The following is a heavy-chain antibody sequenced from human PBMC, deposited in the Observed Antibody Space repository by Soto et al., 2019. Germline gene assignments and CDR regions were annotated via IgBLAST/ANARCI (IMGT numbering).Heavy chain of an antibody. CDR2: ISDDERQK. Sequence: QVQLVESGGGVVQPGRSLRLSCAASGFAFKNYAMHWVRQAPGKGLDWVAVISDDERQKYYADSVKGRFTISRDNSNNALYLQMDSLRAEDTALYYCARELGAIFDVDCWGQGTLVTVSS. CDR1: GFAFKNYA. J-gene: IGHJ4*02. V-gene: IGHV3-30-3*01. CDR3: ARELGAIFDVDC. D-gene: IGHD3-3*01.